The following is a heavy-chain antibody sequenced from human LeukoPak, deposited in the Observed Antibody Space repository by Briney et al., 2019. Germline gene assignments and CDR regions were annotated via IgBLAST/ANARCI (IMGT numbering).Heavy chain of an antibody. CDR2: IYYSGST. Sequence: SETLSLTCTVSGGSISSSSYYWGWIRQPPGKGLEWIGSIYYSGSTYYNPPLKSRVTISVDTSKNQFSLKLSSVTAADTAVYYCATAPSSGWTRGAFDIWGQGTMVTVSS. CDR3: ATAPSSGWTRGAFDI. J-gene: IGHJ3*02. CDR1: GGSISSSSYY. V-gene: IGHV4-39*01. D-gene: IGHD6-19*01.